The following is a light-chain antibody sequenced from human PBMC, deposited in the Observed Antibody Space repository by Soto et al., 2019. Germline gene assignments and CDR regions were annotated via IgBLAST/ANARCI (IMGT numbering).Light chain of an antibody. J-gene: IGKJ1*01. CDR3: QKYNISPWT. V-gene: IGKV1-27*01. CDR1: QGISNY. CDR2: VAS. Sequence: DIQMTQSPSSLSASVGDRVTITCRASQGISNYLAWYQQQPGKVPKLLIYVASTLQSGVRSRFSGSGSGTDFTLTISSLQPEDVATYYCQKYNISPWTFGQGTNVEIQ.